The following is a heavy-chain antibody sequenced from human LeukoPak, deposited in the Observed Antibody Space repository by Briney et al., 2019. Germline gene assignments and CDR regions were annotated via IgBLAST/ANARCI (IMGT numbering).Heavy chain of an antibody. D-gene: IGHD4-17*01. CDR2: IYYSGST. CDR3: AALRGGYGDVLDY. Sequence: SETLSLTCTVSGGSISSYYWSWIRQPPGKGLEWIGYIYYSGSTNYNPSLKSRVTISVDTSKNQFSLNLSSVTAADTAVYYCAALRGGYGDVLDYWGQGTLVTVSS. V-gene: IGHV4-59*01. CDR1: GGSISSYY. J-gene: IGHJ4*02.